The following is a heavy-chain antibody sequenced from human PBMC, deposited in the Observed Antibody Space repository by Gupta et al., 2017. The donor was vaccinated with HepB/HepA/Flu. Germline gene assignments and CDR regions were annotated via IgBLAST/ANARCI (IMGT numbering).Heavy chain of an antibody. D-gene: IGHD1-26*01. V-gene: IGHV4-59*01. CDR3: ARDVRRGATYGSWFDP. Sequence: QVQLQESGPGLVKPSETLSLPCTVSGGSISSYYWSWLRQPPGKGLEWIGYIYYSGSNNYNPSLKSRVTISVDTSKNQFSLKLSSVTAADTAVYYCARDVRRGATYGSWFDPWGQGTLVTVSS. J-gene: IGHJ5*02. CDR2: IYYSGSN. CDR1: GGSISSYY.